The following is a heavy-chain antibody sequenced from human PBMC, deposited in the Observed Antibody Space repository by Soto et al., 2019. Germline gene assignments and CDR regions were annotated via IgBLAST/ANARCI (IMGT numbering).Heavy chain of an antibody. CDR1: GDAFNDHDY. CDR2: INPVNGGT. J-gene: IGHJ4*02. D-gene: IGHD6-19*01. Sequence: QVQLVQSGAEVKKPGASVKVSCKASGDAFNDHDYMHWVRQAPGQGQERMGWINPVNGGTYYSQKFQGRVTMTRDTSISTGYMELSSLTSDSTAVYYCARVSSGWHFDYWRQGSLVAVSS. V-gene: IGHV1-2*02. CDR3: ARVSSGWHFDY.